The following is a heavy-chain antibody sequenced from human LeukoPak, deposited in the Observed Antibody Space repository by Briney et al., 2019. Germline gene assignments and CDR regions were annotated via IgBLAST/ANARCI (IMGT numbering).Heavy chain of an antibody. J-gene: IGHJ1*01. D-gene: IGHD3-3*01. CDR3: ASLYYDFWSGYHEYFQH. Sequence: PSETLSLTCTVSGGSISSYYWSWIRQPPGKGLEWIGYIYYSESTNYNPSLKSRVTISVDTSKNQFSLKLSSVTAADTAVYYCASLYYDFWSGYHEYFQHWGQGTLVTVSS. V-gene: IGHV4-59*08. CDR1: GGSISSYY. CDR2: IYYSEST.